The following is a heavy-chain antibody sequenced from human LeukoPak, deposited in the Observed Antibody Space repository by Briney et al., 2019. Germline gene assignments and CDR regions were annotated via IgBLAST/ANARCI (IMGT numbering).Heavy chain of an antibody. D-gene: IGHD5-18*01. Sequence: GGSLRLSCAASGFTFSSFAMHWVRQAPGKGLDWVAVISYDGSNRYYADSVKGRFTISRDNSKNTLYLQMNSLRAEDTAVYYCARVRIQLWLEAIYYYYYMDVWGKGTTVTVSS. V-gene: IGHV3-30*04. J-gene: IGHJ6*03. CDR3: ARVRIQLWLEAIYYYYYMDV. CDR1: GFTFSSFA. CDR2: ISYDGSNR.